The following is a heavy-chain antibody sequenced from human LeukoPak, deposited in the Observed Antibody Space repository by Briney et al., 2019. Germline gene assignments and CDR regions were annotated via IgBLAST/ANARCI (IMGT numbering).Heavy chain of an antibody. CDR3: ARSFSGYYYFDY. CDR2: IYHSGST. Sequence: PSETLSLTCAVSGGSISSGGYSWSWIRQPPGKGLEWIGYIYHSGSTYYNPSLKSRVTISVDRSMNQFSLKLSSVTAADTAVYYCARSFSGYYYFDYWGQGTLVTVSS. CDR1: GGSISSGGYS. J-gene: IGHJ4*02. V-gene: IGHV4-30-2*01. D-gene: IGHD3-22*01.